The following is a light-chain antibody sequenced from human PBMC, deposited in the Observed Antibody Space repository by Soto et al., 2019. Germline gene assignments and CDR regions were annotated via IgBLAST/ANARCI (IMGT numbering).Light chain of an antibody. J-gene: IGLJ2*01. CDR1: SSDIGAYNY. CDR2: DVS. V-gene: IGLV2-14*01. CDR3: SSYTRSNTLV. Sequence: QSALTQPASVSGSPGQSITISCIGTSSDIGAYNYVSWYQQHPGKAPKLIIYDVSYRPSGVSNRLSASKSGNTASLTISGLQAEDEADYYCSSYTRSNTLVFGGGTKLTVL.